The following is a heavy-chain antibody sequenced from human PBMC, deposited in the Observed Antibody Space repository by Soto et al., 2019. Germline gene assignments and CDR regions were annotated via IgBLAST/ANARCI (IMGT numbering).Heavy chain of an antibody. Sequence: PSETLSLTCTVSGDSISSYFWGWIRQPPGKGLEWIGYVYSTEITNYNPSLKSRVAMSIDTSKNQFSLKVRSVTAVDTDVYYCARGSEAWFDPWGQGTLVTVSS. CDR3: ARGSEAWFDP. J-gene: IGHJ5*02. CDR2: VYSTEIT. V-gene: IGHV4-59*01. CDR1: GDSISSYF.